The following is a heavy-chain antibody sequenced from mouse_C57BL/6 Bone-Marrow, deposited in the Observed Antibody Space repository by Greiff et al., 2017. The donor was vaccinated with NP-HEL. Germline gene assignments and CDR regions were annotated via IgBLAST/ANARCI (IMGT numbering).Heavy chain of an antibody. CDR2: IDPETGGT. Sequence: VQLQQSGAELVRPGASVTLSCKASGYTFTDYEMHWVKQTPVHGLEWIGAIDPETGGTAYNQKFKGKAILTADKSSSTAYMELRSLTSEDSAVYDCTRWCTTVSYYAMDYWGQGTSVTVSS. J-gene: IGHJ4*01. D-gene: IGHD1-1*01. CDR1: GYTFTDYE. CDR3: TRWCTTVSYYAMDY. V-gene: IGHV1-15*01.